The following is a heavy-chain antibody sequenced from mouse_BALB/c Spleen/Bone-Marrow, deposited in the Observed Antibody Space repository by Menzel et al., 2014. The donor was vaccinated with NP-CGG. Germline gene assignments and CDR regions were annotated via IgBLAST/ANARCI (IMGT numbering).Heavy chain of an antibody. CDR3: ARVLRVYAMDY. Sequence: EVQLVESGGGLVKPGGSLKLSCAASGFAFSSYDMSWVRQTPEKRLEWVATISSGGSYTYCPDSVKGRFTISRDNARNTLYLQMSSLRSEDTALYYCARVLRVYAMDYWGQGTSVTVSS. D-gene: IGHD2-4*01. V-gene: IGHV5-9*02. CDR1: GFAFSSYD. CDR2: ISSGGSYT. J-gene: IGHJ4*01.